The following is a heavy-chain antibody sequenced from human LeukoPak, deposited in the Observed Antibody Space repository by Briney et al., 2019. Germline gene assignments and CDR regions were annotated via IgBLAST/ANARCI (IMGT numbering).Heavy chain of an antibody. V-gene: IGHV4-4*07. D-gene: IGHD4-11*01. CDR2: IYTSGST. Sequence: PSETLSLTCTVSGGSISSYYWSWIRQPAGKGLEWIGRIYTSGSTNYNPSLKSRVPMSVDTSKNQFSLKLSSVTAADTAVYYCARDLRVTNSNYYYYYYYMDVWGKGTTVTVSS. CDR3: ARDLRVTNSNYYYYYYYMDV. J-gene: IGHJ6*03. CDR1: GGSISSYY.